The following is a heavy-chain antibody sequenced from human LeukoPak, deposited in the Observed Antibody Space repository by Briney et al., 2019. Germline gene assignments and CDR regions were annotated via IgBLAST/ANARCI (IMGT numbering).Heavy chain of an antibody. CDR3: ARAFKQWLALPYY. CDR2: INHSGST. J-gene: IGHJ4*02. Sequence: SETLSLTCAVYGGSFSGYYWGWIRQPPGKGLEWIGEINHSGSTNYNPSLKSRVTISVDTSKNQFSLKLSSVTAADTAVYYCARAFKQWLALPYYWGQGTLVTVSS. CDR1: GGSFSGYY. V-gene: IGHV4-34*01. D-gene: IGHD6-19*01.